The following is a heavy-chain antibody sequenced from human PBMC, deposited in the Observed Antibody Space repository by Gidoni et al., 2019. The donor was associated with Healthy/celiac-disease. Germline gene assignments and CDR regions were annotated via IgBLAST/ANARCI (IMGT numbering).Heavy chain of an antibody. J-gene: IGHJ4*02. Sequence: QLQLQQPGSGLVKPSESPSLTCTVCGGSISSSSYYWGWIRQPPGKGLECIGSIYYSGSTYYNPSLKSRVTISVDTSKNQFSLKLRSVTAADTAVYYCATEKVGALDYWGQGTLVTVSS. CDR1: GGSISSSSYY. V-gene: IGHV4-39*05. CDR3: ATEKVGALDY. CDR2: IYYSGST. D-gene: IGHD1-26*01.